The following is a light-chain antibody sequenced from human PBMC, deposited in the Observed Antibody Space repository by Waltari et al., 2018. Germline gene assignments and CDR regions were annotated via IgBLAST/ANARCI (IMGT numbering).Light chain of an antibody. J-gene: IGLJ3*02. Sequence: QLVLTQSPSASASLGASVNPTCTLSSGHRSNAIAWLQQRPEKGPRYLMKVNSDGSHSKGDEIPDRFSGSSSGAERYLTISNLQSEDEADYFCQTGGHGTWVFGGGTTLTVL. V-gene: IGLV4-69*01. CDR3: QTGGHGTWV. CDR1: SGHRSNA. CDR2: VNSDGSH.